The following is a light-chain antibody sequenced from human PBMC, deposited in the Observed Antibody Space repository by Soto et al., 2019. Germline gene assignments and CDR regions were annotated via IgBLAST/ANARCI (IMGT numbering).Light chain of an antibody. CDR2: GAS. J-gene: IGKJ4*01. CDR3: QESYSTPLT. V-gene: IGKV1-39*01. Sequence: DIQMTQSPSSLSASVGDRVTITCRASQGISNYLAWYQQKPGRAPKLLIYGASTLESGVPSRFSGSGSGTDFTLTINNLQPEDFASYFCQESYSTPLTFGGGTKVDIK. CDR1: QGISNY.